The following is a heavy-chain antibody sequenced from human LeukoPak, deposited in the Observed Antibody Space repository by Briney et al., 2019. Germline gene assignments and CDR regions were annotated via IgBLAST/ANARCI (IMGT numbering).Heavy chain of an antibody. J-gene: IGHJ4*02. CDR2: ISWNSGSI. CDR1: GFTYDDYA. CDR3: AKDIRGSTSYVDY. D-gene: IGHD2-2*01. Sequence: GGSLRLSCAASGFTYDDYAMHWLRQAPGKGLEWVSGISWNSGSIGYADSVKGRFTISRDNAKNSLYLQMNSLRAEDTALYYCAKDIRGSTSYVDYWGQGTLVTVSS. V-gene: IGHV3-9*01.